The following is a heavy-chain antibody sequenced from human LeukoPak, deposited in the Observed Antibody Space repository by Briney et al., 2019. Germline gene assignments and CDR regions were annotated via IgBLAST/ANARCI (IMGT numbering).Heavy chain of an antibody. CDR3: ARLKPMVRGVISPGAFDI. D-gene: IGHD3-10*01. V-gene: IGHV5-51*01. J-gene: IGHJ3*02. Sequence: GESLKISCKGSGYSFTNYWIAWVRQMPGKGLEWMGIIYPGDSDTRYSPSFQGQVTISADKSISTAYLQWSSLKASDTAMYYCARLKPMVRGVISPGAFDIWGQGTMVTVSS. CDR1: GYSFTNYW. CDR2: IYPGDSDT.